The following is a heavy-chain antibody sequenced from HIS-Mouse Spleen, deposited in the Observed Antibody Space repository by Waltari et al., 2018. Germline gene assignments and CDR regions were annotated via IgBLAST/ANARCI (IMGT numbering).Heavy chain of an antibody. CDR2: ISYDGSNK. V-gene: IGHV3-30*18. Sequence: QVQLVESGGGVVQPGRSLRLSCAACGFTFSSYGMHWVRQAPGKGLEWVEVISYDGSNKYYADSVKGRFTISRDNSKNTLYLQMNSLRAEDTAVYYCAKDTSGSYSDYWGQGTLVTVSS. D-gene: IGHD1-26*01. CDR3: AKDTSGSYSDY. J-gene: IGHJ4*02. CDR1: GFTFSSYG.